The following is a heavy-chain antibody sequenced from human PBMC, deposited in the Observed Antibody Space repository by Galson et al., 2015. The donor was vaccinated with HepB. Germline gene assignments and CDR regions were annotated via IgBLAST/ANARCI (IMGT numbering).Heavy chain of an antibody. V-gene: IGHV4-34*01. Sequence: SETLSLTCAVYGGSFSGYSWTWIRQPPGKGLEWIGEVNHSGTTNYNPSLKSRVTVSVDTSKNQFSLKLSSVTAADTAVYYCARGSSQWPIDYWGQGTLVTVSS. CDR2: VNHSGTT. CDR1: GGSFSGYS. D-gene: IGHD6-19*01. CDR3: ARGSSQWPIDY. J-gene: IGHJ4*02.